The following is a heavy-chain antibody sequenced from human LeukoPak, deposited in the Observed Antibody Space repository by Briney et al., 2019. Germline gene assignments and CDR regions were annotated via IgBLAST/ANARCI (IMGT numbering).Heavy chain of an antibody. CDR2: IKTDGSEK. Sequence: GGSLRLSCEGSGFTFSNYWMSWVRQAPGKGLQWVANIKTDGSEKYYVDSVKGRFTISRDNAKNSLYLQMNSLRAEDTAVYYCATYSSLNRREFQYWGQGTLLTVSS. V-gene: IGHV3-7*01. CDR3: ATYSSLNRREFQY. D-gene: IGHD3-22*01. CDR1: GFTFSNYW. J-gene: IGHJ1*01.